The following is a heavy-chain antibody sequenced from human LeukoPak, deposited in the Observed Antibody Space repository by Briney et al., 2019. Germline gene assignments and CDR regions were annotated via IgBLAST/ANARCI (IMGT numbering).Heavy chain of an antibody. CDR2: IYYSGST. CDR3: AKEDTDAFDI. CDR1: GGSISSYY. V-gene: IGHV4-59*12. J-gene: IGHJ3*02. Sequence: SETLSLTCTVSGGSISSYYWSWIRQPPGKGLEWIGYIYYSGSTNYNPSLKSRVTISVDTSKNQFSLKLSSVTAADTAVYYCAKEDTDAFDIWGQGTMVTVSS.